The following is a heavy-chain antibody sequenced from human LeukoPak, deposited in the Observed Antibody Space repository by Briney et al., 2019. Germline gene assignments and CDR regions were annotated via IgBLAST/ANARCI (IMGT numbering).Heavy chain of an antibody. CDR3: ARVNLITMIADI. Sequence: PSQTLSLTCTVSGGSISSGDYYWSWIRQPPGKGLEWIGYIYYSGSTYYNPSLKSRVTISVDTSKNQFSLKLSSVTAADTAVYYCARVNLITMIADIGGQGTMVTVSS. D-gene: IGHD3-22*01. V-gene: IGHV4-30-4*08. J-gene: IGHJ3*02. CDR1: GGSISSGDYY. CDR2: IYYSGST.